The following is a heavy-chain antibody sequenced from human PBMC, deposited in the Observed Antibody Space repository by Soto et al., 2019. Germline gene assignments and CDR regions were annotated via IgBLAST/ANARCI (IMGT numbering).Heavy chain of an antibody. J-gene: IGHJ6*02. CDR1: GYTFNNYG. V-gene: IGHV1-18*01. CDR2: ISDYNGNT. D-gene: IGHD3-10*01. Sequence: QVQLVQSGAEVKKPGASVKVSCKTSGYTFNNYGISWVRQAPGQGLEWMGWISDYNGNTNYAQKFQGRVTMTTDTSTKTVSMVLTSLRSDDTAVYYCARDGYYDSGSYGMDVWGRGTTVTVSS. CDR3: ARDGYYDSGSYGMDV.